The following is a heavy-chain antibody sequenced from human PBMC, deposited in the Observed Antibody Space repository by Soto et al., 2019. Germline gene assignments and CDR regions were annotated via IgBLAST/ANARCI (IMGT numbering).Heavy chain of an antibody. Sequence: ASVKVSCKASGYNFNIYGINWVRQAPGQGLELMGWISAYDGKTTYAEKFQGRVNMTTDASTSTAYMELRSLRSDDTGVYYCARDPHEYWTSYWFDPWGQGTLVTVSS. CDR1: GYNFNIYG. D-gene: IGHD3-3*01. V-gene: IGHV1-18*01. CDR2: ISAYDGKT. CDR3: ARDPHEYWTSYWFDP. J-gene: IGHJ5*02.